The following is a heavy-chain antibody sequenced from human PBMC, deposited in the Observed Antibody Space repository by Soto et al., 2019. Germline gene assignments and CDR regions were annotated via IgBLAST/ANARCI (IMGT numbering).Heavy chain of an antibody. CDR1: GFSFNTYV. D-gene: IGHD2-21*01. CDR2: VLYDGSKE. J-gene: IGHJ4*02. V-gene: IGHV3-30*18. CDR3: AKGLALMADH. Sequence: GGSLRLSCTDSGFSFNTYVMDWVRQAPGKGLEWVARVLYDGSKEYYADPVKGRFTISRDNSKNTLYLQMDRLRVEDAAVYFCAKGLALMADHWGQGTPVTVSS.